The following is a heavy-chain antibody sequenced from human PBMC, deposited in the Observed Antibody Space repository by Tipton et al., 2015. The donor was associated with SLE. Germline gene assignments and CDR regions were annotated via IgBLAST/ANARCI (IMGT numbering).Heavy chain of an antibody. V-gene: IGHV5-51*01. Sequence: QLVQSGAEVKKPGESLKISCRVSGYTFANFWISWVRQTPEKGLEWMGFIYPGDSDTKYSPSFEGQVTISADKSTSTAYLQWSSLKASDTAMYYCARWVVGATRFFDYWGQGTLVTVSS. CDR3: ARWVVGATRFFDY. CDR1: GYTFANFW. D-gene: IGHD1-26*01. CDR2: IYPGDSDT. J-gene: IGHJ4*02.